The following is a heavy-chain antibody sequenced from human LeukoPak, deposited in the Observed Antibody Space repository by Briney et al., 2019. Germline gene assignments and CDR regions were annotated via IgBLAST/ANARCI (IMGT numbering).Heavy chain of an antibody. CDR1: GYTFTDYY. D-gene: IGHD3-22*01. CDR2: INPNSGGT. V-gene: IGHV1-2*02. J-gene: IGHJ1*01. Sequence: ASVKVSCKASGYTFTDYYLHWVRQAPGQGLEWMGWINPNSGGTNYAQKFQGRVTMTRDTAISTAYMELSRLRSDDTAVYYCAMYYYDSSGYSTEAEYFQHWGQGTLVTVSS. CDR3: AMYYYDSSGYSTEAEYFQH.